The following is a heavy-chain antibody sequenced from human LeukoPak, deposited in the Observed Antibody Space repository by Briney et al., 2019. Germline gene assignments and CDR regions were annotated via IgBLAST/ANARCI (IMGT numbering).Heavy chain of an antibody. CDR1: GYIFTSYG. D-gene: IGHD5-24*01. V-gene: IGHV1-69*05. CDR2: IIPIFGTA. Sequence: GASVKVSCKASGYIFTSYGISWVRQAPGQGLEWMGGIIPIFGTANYAQKFQGRVTITTDESTSTAYMELSSLRSEDTAVYYCARGSGYNSWGQGTLVTVSS. CDR3: ARGSGYNS. J-gene: IGHJ5*02.